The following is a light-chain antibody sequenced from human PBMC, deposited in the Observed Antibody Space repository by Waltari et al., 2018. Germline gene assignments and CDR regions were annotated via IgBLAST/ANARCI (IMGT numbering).Light chain of an antibody. J-gene: IGLJ2*01. V-gene: IGLV2-14*03. Sequence: QSALTQPASVSGSPGQSITISCTGTRIDSNHVSWYQQHPGKAPQVMIYDVTDRPSGVSNRFSGSKSANTASLTISGLQAEDEADYYCSSWTDSDALKLLFGGGTKLTVL. CDR1: RIDSNH. CDR3: SSWTDSDALKLL. CDR2: DVT.